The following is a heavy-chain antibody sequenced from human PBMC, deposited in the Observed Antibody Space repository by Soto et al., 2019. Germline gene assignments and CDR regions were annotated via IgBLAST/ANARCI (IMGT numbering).Heavy chain of an antibody. Sequence: QVQLVQSGAEVKKPGSSVKVSCKASGGTFSSYAISWVRQAPGQGLEWMGGIIPIFGTANYAQKFQGRVTITAAESASTAYMELSSLRSEDTAVYYCARSYDFWSGYYPTLSYFDYWGQGTLVTVSS. CDR2: IIPIFGTA. V-gene: IGHV1-69*01. J-gene: IGHJ4*02. D-gene: IGHD3-3*01. CDR1: GGTFSSYA. CDR3: ARSYDFWSGYYPTLSYFDY.